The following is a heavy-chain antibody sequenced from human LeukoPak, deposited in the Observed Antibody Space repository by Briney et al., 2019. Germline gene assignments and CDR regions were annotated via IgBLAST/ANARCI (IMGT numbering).Heavy chain of an antibody. J-gene: IGHJ6*02. V-gene: IGHV4-34*01. CDR2: INHSGST. Sequence: PSETLSLTCAVYGGSFSGYYWSWIRQPPGKGLEWIGEINHSGSTNYNPSLKSRATISVDTSKNQFSLKLSSVTAADTAVYYCARLKGPATYYYYYGMDVWGQGTTVTVSS. CDR1: GGSFSGYY. D-gene: IGHD2-2*01. CDR3: ARLKGPATYYYYYGMDV.